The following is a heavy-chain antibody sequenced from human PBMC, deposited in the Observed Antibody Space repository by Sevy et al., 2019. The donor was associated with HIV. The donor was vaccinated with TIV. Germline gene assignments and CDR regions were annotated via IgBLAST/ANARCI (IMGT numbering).Heavy chain of an antibody. V-gene: IGHV3-30*02. CDR1: GFSFGSYG. CDR3: VKEGGGEGGDH. CDR2: IQYDGSNK. D-gene: IGHD2-21*01. J-gene: IGHJ4*02. Sequence: GGSPRLSCAASGFSFGSYGMHWVRQAPGKGLEWMSYIQYDGSNKDYADSVKGRFTISRDNSKNTLYLQMNSLRVEDTAVFYCVKEGGGEGGDHWGQGTLVTISS.